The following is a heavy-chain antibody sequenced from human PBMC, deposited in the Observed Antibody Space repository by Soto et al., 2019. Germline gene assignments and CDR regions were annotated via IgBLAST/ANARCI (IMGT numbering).Heavy chain of an antibody. CDR1: GYTFTSYD. Sequence: ASVKVSCKASGYTFTSYDINWVRQATGQGLEWMGRMNPNSGNTGYAQKFQGRVTMTRNTSISTAYMELSSLRSEDTAVYYCARRVAARPLYYYYYMDVWGKGTTVTVSS. CDR2: MNPNSGNT. D-gene: IGHD6-6*01. J-gene: IGHJ6*03. V-gene: IGHV1-8*01. CDR3: ARRVAARPLYYYYYMDV.